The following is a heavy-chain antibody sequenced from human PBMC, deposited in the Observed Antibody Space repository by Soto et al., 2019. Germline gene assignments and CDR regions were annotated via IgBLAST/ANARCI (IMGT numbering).Heavy chain of an antibody. CDR2: IYYSGST. J-gene: IGHJ2*01. CDR1: GGSISSSSYY. D-gene: IGHD3-10*01. Sequence: QLQLQESGPGLVKPSETLSLTCTVSGGSISSSSYYWGWIRQPPGKGLEWIGSIYYSGSTYYNPSLKSRVTISVDTSKNQFPLKLSSVTAADTAVYYCASLSGYWYFDLWGRGTLVTVSS. V-gene: IGHV4-39*01. CDR3: ASLSGYWYFDL.